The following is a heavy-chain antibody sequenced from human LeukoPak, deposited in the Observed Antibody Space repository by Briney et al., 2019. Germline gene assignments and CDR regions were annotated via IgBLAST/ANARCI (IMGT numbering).Heavy chain of an antibody. D-gene: IGHD6-19*01. CDR3: IVLAVTATLGFDY. J-gene: IGHJ4*02. CDR1: GFTFSSYE. CDR2: ISSSGGST. Sequence: GGSLRLSCAASGFTFSSYEMNWVRQAPGKGLEWVSTISSSGGSTYYAESVKGRFTISRDNAKNSLYLQMNSLRAEDTAVYYCIVLAVTATLGFDYWGQGTLVTVSS. V-gene: IGHV3-48*03.